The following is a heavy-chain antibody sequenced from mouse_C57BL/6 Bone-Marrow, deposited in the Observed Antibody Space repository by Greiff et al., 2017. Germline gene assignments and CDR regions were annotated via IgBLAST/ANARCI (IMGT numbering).Heavy chain of an antibody. CDR1: GYTFTSYW. CDR3: TRDYYGSSGAMDY. CDR2: IDPSDSYT. D-gene: IGHD1-1*01. V-gene: IGHV1-69*01. Sequence: QVQLQQPGAELVMPGASVKLSCKASGYTFTSYWMHWVKQRPGQGLEWIGEIDPSDSYTNYNQKFKGKSTLTVDKSSSTAYMPLSSLTSEDSAVYYCTRDYYGSSGAMDYWGQGTSVTVSA. J-gene: IGHJ4*01.